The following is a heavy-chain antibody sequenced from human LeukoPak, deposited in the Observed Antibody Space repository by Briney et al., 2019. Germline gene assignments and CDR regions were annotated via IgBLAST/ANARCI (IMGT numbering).Heavy chain of an antibody. CDR1: GYTFTSYD. CDR3: ARTNPAGYYYGSGYYFDY. CDR2: MNPNSGNT. D-gene: IGHD3-10*01. Sequence: ASVKVSCKASGYTFTSYDINWVRQATGQGLEWMGWMNPNSGNTGYAQKFQGRVTMTRNTSISTAYMELSSLRSEDTAVYYCARTNPAGYYYGSGYYFDYWGQGTLVTVSS. J-gene: IGHJ4*02. V-gene: IGHV1-8*01.